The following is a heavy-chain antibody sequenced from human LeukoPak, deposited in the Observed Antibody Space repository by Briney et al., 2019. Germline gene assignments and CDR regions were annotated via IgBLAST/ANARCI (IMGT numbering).Heavy chain of an antibody. CDR1: GGSISSSGYY. D-gene: IGHD3-16*01. CDR2: IYYSGST. J-gene: IGHJ4*02. Sequence: SQTLSLTCTVSGGSISSSGYYWSWIRQHPGKGLEWIGYIYYSGSTDYNPSLKRRVTISMDTSKNQFSLKLSSVTAADTAVYYWARGVTGWFGGFDYWGQGTLVTVSS. V-gene: IGHV4-31*03. CDR3: ARGVTGWFGGFDY.